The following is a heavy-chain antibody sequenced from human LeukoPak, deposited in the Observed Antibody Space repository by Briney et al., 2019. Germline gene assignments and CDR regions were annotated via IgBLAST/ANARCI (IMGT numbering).Heavy chain of an antibody. CDR3: AKGDRNSYYSFDY. D-gene: IGHD1-26*01. Sequence: PGGSLRLSCAASGFTFDDYTMHWVRQAPGKGLEWVSLISWDGGSTYYADSVKGRFTISRDNSKNSLYLQMNSLKPEDSAFYYCAKGDRNSYYSFDYWGQGALVTVSS. CDR1: GFTFDDYT. J-gene: IGHJ4*02. CDR2: ISWDGGST. V-gene: IGHV3-43*01.